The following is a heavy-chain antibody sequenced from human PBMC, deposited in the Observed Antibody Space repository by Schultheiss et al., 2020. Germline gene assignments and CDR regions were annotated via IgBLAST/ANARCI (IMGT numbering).Heavy chain of an antibody. V-gene: IGHV3-30*10. D-gene: IGHD4-17*01. J-gene: IGHJ4*02. CDR3: AGLFDYGDYRTY. Sequence: GESLKISCAASGFTFSSYAMHWVRQAPGKGLEWVAVVSYDGSTKYYTDSVKGRFTISRDNSKNTVYLQMDSLRAEDTAVYYCAGLFDYGDYRTYWGQGTLVNVSS. CDR2: VSYDGSTK. CDR1: GFTFSSYA.